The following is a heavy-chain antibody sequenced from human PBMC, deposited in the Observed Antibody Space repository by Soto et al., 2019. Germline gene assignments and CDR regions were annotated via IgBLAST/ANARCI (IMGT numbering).Heavy chain of an antibody. J-gene: IGHJ4*02. CDR2: IIPRFGTT. V-gene: IGHV1-69*12. CDR3: VRDSIAASGFDS. D-gene: IGHD6-13*01. Sequence: QVQVVQSGAEVKKPGSSVKVSCKVSGGPFSSYTLSWVRQAPGQGPEWMGEIIPRFGTTNYVQAFQGRLTIAADVSTNTAYMELSSLRYEDTALYYCVRDSIAASGFDSWGQGTLVTVS. CDR1: GGPFSSYT.